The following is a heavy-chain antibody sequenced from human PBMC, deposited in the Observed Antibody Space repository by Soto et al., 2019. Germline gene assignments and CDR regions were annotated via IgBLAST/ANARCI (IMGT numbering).Heavy chain of an antibody. V-gene: IGHV4-31*03. D-gene: IGHD5-12*01. CDR1: GGSISSGRHY. Sequence: TLSLTCSVSGGSISSGRHYWSWIRHYPGKGLEWMGYIYYSGITYYNPSLKTRIMMSLDTSKNQFSLNFTSVTAADTAVYYCARGSGYDSPYFDYWGQGTPVTVSS. CDR3: ARGSGYDSPYFDY. J-gene: IGHJ4*02. CDR2: IYYSGIT.